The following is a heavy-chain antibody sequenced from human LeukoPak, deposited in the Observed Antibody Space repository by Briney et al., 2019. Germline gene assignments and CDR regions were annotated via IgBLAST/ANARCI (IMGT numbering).Heavy chain of an antibody. CDR3: ARDRRGIVVDY. CDR2: INPSGGST. V-gene: IGHV1-46*01. J-gene: IGHJ4*02. Sequence: RASVKVSCKASGYTFTGYYMHWVRQAPGQGLEWMGIINPSGGSTSYAQKFQGRVTMTRDTSTSTVYMELSSLRSEDTAVYYCARDRRGIVVDYWGQGTLVTVSS. CDR1: GYTFTGYY. D-gene: IGHD1-26*01.